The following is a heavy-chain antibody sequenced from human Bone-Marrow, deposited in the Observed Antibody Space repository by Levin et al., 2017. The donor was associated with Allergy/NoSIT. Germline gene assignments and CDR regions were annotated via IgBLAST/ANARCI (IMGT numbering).Heavy chain of an antibody. D-gene: IGHD3-10*01. CDR3: ARDKGGRGVTIDY. J-gene: IGHJ4*02. Sequence: GESLKISCAASGFTFSDHYMDWVRQAPGKGLEWVGRTRNEANSYTTEYAASVKGRFTISRDDSRNSLYLQMNSLKTEDTAVYYCARDKGGRGVTIDYWGQGTLVTVSS. CDR1: GFTFSDHY. V-gene: IGHV3-72*01. CDR2: TRNEANSYTT.